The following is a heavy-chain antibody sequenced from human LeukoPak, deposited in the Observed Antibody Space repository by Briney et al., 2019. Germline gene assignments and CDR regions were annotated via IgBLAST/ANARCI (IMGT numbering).Heavy chain of an antibody. J-gene: IGHJ5*02. Sequence: SVKVSCKASGGTFSSYTISWVRQAPGQGLEWMGRIIPILGIANYAQKFQGRVTITADKSTSTAYMELSSLRSEDTAVYYCARGVRCSGGSCYSRAGNWFDPWGQGTLVTVSS. V-gene: IGHV1-69*02. D-gene: IGHD2-15*01. CDR1: GGTFSSYT. CDR3: ARGVRCSGGSCYSRAGNWFDP. CDR2: IIPILGIA.